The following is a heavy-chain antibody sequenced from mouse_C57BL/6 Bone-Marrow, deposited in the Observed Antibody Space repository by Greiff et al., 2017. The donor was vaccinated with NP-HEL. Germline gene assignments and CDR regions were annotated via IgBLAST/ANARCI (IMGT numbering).Heavy chain of an antibody. D-gene: IGHD1-1*02. CDR2: IYPGGGYT. CDR1: GYTFTNYW. CDR3: ARGIGNYLDY. V-gene: IGHV1-63*01. J-gene: IGHJ2*01. Sequence: QVQLQQSGAELVRPGTSVKMSCKASGYTFTNYWIGWAKQRPGYGLEWIGDIYPGGGYTNYNEKFKGKATLTADKSSSTAYMQFSSLTSEDSAIYYCARGIGNYLDYWGQGTTLTVSS.